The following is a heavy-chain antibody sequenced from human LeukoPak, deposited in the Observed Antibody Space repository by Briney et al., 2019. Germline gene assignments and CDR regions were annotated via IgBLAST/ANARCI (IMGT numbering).Heavy chain of an antibody. CDR2: ISSGGSTI. Sequence: GGSLRLSCAASGFTFTYSSMNWVRQAPGKGLEWVSYISSGGSTIFYADSVKGRFTTFRDDAKNSLYLQMSSLRDEDTAVYYCARDGGGYSCGNYYYDHWGQGTLVTVSS. D-gene: IGHD5-18*01. CDR1: GFTFTYSS. J-gene: IGHJ4*02. V-gene: IGHV3-48*02. CDR3: ARDGGGYSCGNYYYDH.